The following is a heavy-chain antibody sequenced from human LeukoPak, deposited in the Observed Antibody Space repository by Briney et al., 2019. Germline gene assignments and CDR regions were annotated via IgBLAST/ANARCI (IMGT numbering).Heavy chain of an antibody. CDR3: ARVVPPTDYGSGSYFWDPYYFDY. V-gene: IGHV3-23*01. J-gene: IGHJ4*02. CDR2: ISGSGGST. Sequence: GGSLRLSCAASGFTFSSYGMSWVRQAPGKGLEWVSAISGSGGSTYYADSVKGRFTISRDNSKNTLYLQMNSLRAEDTAVYYCARVVPPTDYGSGSYFWDPYYFDYWGQGTLVTVAS. CDR1: GFTFSSYG. D-gene: IGHD3-10*01.